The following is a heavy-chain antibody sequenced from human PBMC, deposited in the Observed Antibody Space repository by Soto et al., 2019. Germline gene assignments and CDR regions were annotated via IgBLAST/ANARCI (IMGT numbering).Heavy chain of an antibody. CDR3: AAAGVVGAWFEP. Sequence: GGSLRLSCAASGFTFTNYAMPWVRQAPGKGLEWVSSISGSRYRTYYGASVKGRFTISRDNSKDTLYLQMDSLRAEDTAVYYCAAAGVVGAWFEPRGQGTLVTVSS. V-gene: IGHV3-23*01. D-gene: IGHD6-25*01. CDR1: GFTFTNYA. J-gene: IGHJ5*02. CDR2: ISGSRYRT.